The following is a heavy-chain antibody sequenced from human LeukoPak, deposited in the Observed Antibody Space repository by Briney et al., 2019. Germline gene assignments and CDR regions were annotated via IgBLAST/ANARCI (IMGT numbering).Heavy chain of an antibody. CDR2: IWSDGSYK. CDR1: GFTFSSYG. D-gene: IGHD5-24*01. Sequence: PGGSLRLSCAASGFTFSSYGFHWVRQAPGKGLEWVAVIWSDGSYKYYADSVKGRFTISRDDSKNTLYLQMNSLRAEDTAVHYCARDFSLQLFDYWGQGTLVTVFS. J-gene: IGHJ4*02. V-gene: IGHV3-33*01. CDR3: ARDFSLQLFDY.